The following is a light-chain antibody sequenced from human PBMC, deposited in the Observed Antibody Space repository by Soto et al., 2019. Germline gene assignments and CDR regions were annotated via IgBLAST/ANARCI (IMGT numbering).Light chain of an antibody. CDR1: SSNIGAGYH. CDR2: GDS. J-gene: IGLJ1*01. V-gene: IGLV1-40*01. Sequence: QSVLTQPPSVSGAPRQGVTISCTGSSSNIGAGYHVHWYQQLPGAAPKLLIFGDSNRPSGVPDRFSGSKSGTSASLAITGLQADDEADYYCQSSDSRLSGSDVFGTGTKVTVL. CDR3: QSSDSRLSGSDV.